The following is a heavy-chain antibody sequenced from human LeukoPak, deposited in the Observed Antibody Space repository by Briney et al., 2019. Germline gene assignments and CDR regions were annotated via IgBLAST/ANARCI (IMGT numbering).Heavy chain of an antibody. CDR3: ARGTALHSLYYGMDV. CDR1: GFYFNTYS. J-gene: IGHJ6*02. CDR2: ISSSGSTI. Sequence: GGSLRLSCVASGFYFNTYSLNWVRRAPGKGLEWVASISSSGSTIYYADSVKGRFTISRDNARNSLYLQMNSLRAEDTAVYYCARGTALHSLYYGMDVWGQGTTVTVSS. D-gene: IGHD2/OR15-2a*01. V-gene: IGHV3-21*04.